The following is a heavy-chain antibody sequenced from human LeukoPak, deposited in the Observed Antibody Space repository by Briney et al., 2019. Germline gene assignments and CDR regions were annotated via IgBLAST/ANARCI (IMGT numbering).Heavy chain of an antibody. CDR2: LQSDGSHI. CDR3: ARGAIRSHYYYMDV. Sequence: GGSLRLSCAASGFTFTSYDVYWVRQAPGKGLEWVAFLQSDGSHIYYAESVKGRFTISRDRSKNTLYLQMNSLRAGDTAMYYCARGAIRSHYYYMDVWGKGTRVTISS. V-gene: IGHV3-30*02. D-gene: IGHD3-3*01. CDR1: GFTFTSYD. J-gene: IGHJ6*03.